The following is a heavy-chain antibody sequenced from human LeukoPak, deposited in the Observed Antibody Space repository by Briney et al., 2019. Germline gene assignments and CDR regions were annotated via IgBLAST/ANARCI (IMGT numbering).Heavy chain of an antibody. J-gene: IGHJ3*02. V-gene: IGHV3-64*01. CDR3: TTDLRARGAFDI. CDR2: ISSNGDST. Sequence: GGSLRLSCAASGFTFSSYAMHWVRQAPGKGLKYVSSISSNGDSTYYANSVKGRFTISRDNSKNTLYLQMNSLKTEDTAVYYCTTDLRARGAFDIWGQGTMVTVSS. D-gene: IGHD1-26*01. CDR1: GFTFSSYA.